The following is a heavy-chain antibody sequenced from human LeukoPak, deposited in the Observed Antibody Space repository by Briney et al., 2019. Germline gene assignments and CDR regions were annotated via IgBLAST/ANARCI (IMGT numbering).Heavy chain of an antibody. CDR3: ARGVLNDGFLDC. J-gene: IGHJ4*02. CDR1: GYTFRGHY. D-gene: IGHD3-10*02. Sequence: GASVKVSCKASGYTFRGHYVYWVRLGPGQGLEWMGRINPNTGGTEYAQQFQDRVTMTRDMSIDTAFMELTSLKSDDTAVYYCARGVLNDGFLDCWGQGTLVTVSP. CDR2: INPNTGGT. V-gene: IGHV1-2*06.